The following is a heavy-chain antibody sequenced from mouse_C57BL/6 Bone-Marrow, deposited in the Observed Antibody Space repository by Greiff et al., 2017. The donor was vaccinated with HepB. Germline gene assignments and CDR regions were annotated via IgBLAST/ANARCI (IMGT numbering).Heavy chain of an antibody. CDR2: INPNYGTT. V-gene: IGHV1-39*01. Sequence: EVKLVESGPELVKPGASVKISCKASGYSFTDYNMNWVKQSNGKSLEWIGVINPNYGTTSYNQKFKGKATLTVDQSSSTAYMQLNSLTSEDSAVYYCARLSYSNYVGLYYFDYWGQGTTLTVSS. CDR3: ARLSYSNYVGLYYFDY. J-gene: IGHJ2*01. D-gene: IGHD2-5*01. CDR1: GYSFTDYN.